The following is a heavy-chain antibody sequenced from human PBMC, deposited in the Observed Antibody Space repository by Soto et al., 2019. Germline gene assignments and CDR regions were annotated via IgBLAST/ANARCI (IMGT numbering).Heavy chain of an antibody. Sequence: GGSLRLSCAASEFSFDDYAMSWVRQAPGKGLEWVSSITYTGVSTYYADSVRGRFTISADNAENSVFLQMSSLRDEDTAVYFCVRDRDLDRDMVHADLWGQGTLVTV. CDR1: EFSFDDYA. D-gene: IGHD5-18*01. V-gene: IGHV3-23*01. CDR3: VRDRDLDRDMVHADL. CDR2: ITYTGVST. J-gene: IGHJ4*01.